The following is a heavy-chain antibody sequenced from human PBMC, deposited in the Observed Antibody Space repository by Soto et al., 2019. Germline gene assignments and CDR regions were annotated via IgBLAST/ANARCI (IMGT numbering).Heavy chain of an antibody. Sequence: QVQLVQSGAELKKPGASVQVSCKASGYTFSNYDMNWVRQAPGQGPEWIGWVNPNNGDTGYAQKFQGRVTLTTDISTTTAYMELTSLRSEDTAIYYCAKVSRKGSAIDFDYWGQGTLITVSS. J-gene: IGHJ4*02. CDR3: AKVSRKGSAIDFDY. V-gene: IGHV1-8*01. D-gene: IGHD3-10*01. CDR1: GYTFSNYD. CDR2: VNPNNGDT.